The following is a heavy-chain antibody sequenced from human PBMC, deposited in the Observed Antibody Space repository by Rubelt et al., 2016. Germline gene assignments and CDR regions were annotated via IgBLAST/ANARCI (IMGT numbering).Heavy chain of an antibody. CDR1: FTFSSYA. CDR2: ISSNGGST. Sequence: FTFSSYAMHWVRQAPGKGLEYVSAISSNGGSTYYADSVKGRFTISRDNSKNTLYLQMSSLRAEDTAVYYCASPGPLGPSYYYYGMDVWGQGTTVTVSS. V-gene: IGHV3-64D*06. J-gene: IGHJ6*02. CDR3: ASPGPLGPSYYYYGMDV.